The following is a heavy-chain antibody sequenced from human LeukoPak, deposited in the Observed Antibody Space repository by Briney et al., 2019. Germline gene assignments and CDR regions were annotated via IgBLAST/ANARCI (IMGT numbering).Heavy chain of an antibody. CDR1: EFTFSTYA. J-gene: IGHJ4*02. CDR2: ISGGGGTT. CDR3: AKDREGLSGGYDLEYFDY. D-gene: IGHD5-12*01. Sequence: PGGSLRLSCAASEFTFSTYAMHWVRQAPGKGLERVSAISGGGGTTYYADSVKGRFTISRDNSKNTLFLQMNSLRAEDTAVYYCAKDREGLSGGYDLEYFDYWGQGTLVTVSS. V-gene: IGHV3-23*01.